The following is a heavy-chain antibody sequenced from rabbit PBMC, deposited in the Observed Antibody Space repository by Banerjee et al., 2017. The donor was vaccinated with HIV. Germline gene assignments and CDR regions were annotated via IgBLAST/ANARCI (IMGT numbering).Heavy chain of an antibody. D-gene: IGHD4-2*01. Sequence: QEQLVESGGGLVQPGGSLTLTCTASGFSFSSSYYMCWVRQAPGKGLEWIACIYAGSSGNTYYASWAKGRFTISKTSSTTVTLQMTSLTAADTATYFCARSIGAGSRFMNLWGQGTLVTVS. V-gene: IGHV1S45*01. CDR1: GFSFSSSYY. CDR2: IYAGSSGNT. J-gene: IGHJ4*01. CDR3: ARSIGAGSRFMNL.